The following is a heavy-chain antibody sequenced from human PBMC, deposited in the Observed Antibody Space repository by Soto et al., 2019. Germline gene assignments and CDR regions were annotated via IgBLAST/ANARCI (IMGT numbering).Heavy chain of an antibody. CDR3: ARSSSSCDY. CDR1: GGSVSGYY. V-gene: IGHV4-34*01. Sequence: QVQLQQWGAGLLEPTETLSLTCAVYGGSVSGYYWSWIRQPPGKGLEWIGEINHSGSTNYNPSLKSRVTISVDTSKNQFSPKLSSVTAADTAVYYCARSSSSCDYWGQGTLVTVSS. J-gene: IGHJ4*02. CDR2: INHSGST. D-gene: IGHD6-6*01.